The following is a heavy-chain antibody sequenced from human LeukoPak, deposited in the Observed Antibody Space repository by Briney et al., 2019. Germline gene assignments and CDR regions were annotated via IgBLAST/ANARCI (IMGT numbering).Heavy chain of an antibody. CDR2: TYYRSKWYN. CDR3: ARDAEYRSSFDY. Sequence: SLTLSLTCAISVDSVSSNSAAWNWIRQSPSRGLEWQGRTYYRSKWYNDYAVSVKSRITINPDTSKNQFSLQLNSVAPEDTAVYYCARDAEYRSSFDYWGQGTLVTVSS. J-gene: IGHJ4*02. V-gene: IGHV6-1*01. CDR1: VDSVSSNSAA. D-gene: IGHD6-6*01.